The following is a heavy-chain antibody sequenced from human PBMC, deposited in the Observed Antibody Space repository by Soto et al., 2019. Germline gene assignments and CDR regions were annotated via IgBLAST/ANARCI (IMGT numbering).Heavy chain of an antibody. CDR1: GDSVSSNIAA. J-gene: IGHJ5*02. D-gene: IGHD6-13*01. V-gene: IGHV6-1*01. CDR2: TDYRSKGYK. Sequence: SQTLSLTCAISGDSVSSNIAAWDWIRQSPSGGLEWLGRTDYRSKGYKDYPVSGKSRKTINPDTSKKQFALQLNSLTPEDTAVYYCARRIAAAGYWWFDHWGQGTLVTVSS. CDR3: ARRIAAAGYWWFDH.